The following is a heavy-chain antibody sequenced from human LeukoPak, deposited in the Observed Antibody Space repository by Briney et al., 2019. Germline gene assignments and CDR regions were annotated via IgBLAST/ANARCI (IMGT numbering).Heavy chain of an antibody. D-gene: IGHD3-9*01. CDR1: GFTFSSYG. J-gene: IGHJ6*04. V-gene: IGHV3-33*01. CDR2: IWYDGSNK. CDR3: ARELQYAGYYDILTGYYNYGMDV. Sequence: PGRSLRLSCAEPGFTFSSYGMHWVRPAPGKGLEWVADIWYDGSNKYSAHSPKGRFTISRDNSKNTLYLQMNSLRAEDTAVYYCARELQYAGYYDILTGYYNYGMDVWGKGTTVTVSS.